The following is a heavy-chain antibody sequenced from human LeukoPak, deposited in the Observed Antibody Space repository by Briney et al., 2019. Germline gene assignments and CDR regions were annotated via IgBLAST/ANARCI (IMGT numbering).Heavy chain of an antibody. V-gene: IGHV4-39*06. D-gene: IGHD6-19*01. Sequence: PSETLSLTCTVSGDTISSSRFIWAWLRPPPGKGLEWIASLSGRGSPKYSPSFQSRVSIFTDTAKNQLPLNLRSVNAADTAIYYCARDANYRDRSGYPSPFDFWGQGILVTASS. CDR3: ARDANYRDRSGYPSPFDF. CDR1: GDTISSSRFI. CDR2: LSGRGSP. J-gene: IGHJ4*02.